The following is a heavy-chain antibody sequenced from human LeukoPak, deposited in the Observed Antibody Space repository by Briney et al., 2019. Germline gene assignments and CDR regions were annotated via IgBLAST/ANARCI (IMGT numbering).Heavy chain of an antibody. V-gene: IGHV4-4*07. Sequence: TSSESLSLTCTVSGGSISSYYWSWIRQPAGKGLEWIGRIDTSGNTNYKPSLKSRVTMSVDTSKNQFSLKLTSVTAADTAVYYCARVDGSCSGGSCPSGNWFDPWGQGTLVTVSS. CDR3: ARVDGSCSGGSCPSGNWFDP. CDR2: IDTSGNT. CDR1: GGSISSYY. J-gene: IGHJ5*02. D-gene: IGHD2-15*01.